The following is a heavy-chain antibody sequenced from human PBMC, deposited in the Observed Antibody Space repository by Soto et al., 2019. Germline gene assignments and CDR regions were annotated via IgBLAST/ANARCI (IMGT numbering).Heavy chain of an antibody. Sequence: SETLSLTCAVSGGSISNYYWSWIRQPPGKGLEWIGCIFYSGSTNYSPSLRSRVTISVDTSKNQFSLELSSVTAADTAVYYCARDKITGLFDYWGQGTLVTVSS. V-gene: IGHV4-59*12. D-gene: IGHD2-8*02. CDR3: ARDKITGLFDY. CDR2: IFYSGST. J-gene: IGHJ4*02. CDR1: GGSISNYY.